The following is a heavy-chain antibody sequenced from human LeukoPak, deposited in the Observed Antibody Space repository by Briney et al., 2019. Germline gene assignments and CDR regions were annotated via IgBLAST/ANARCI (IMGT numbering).Heavy chain of an antibody. CDR1: GXTFSSYS. D-gene: IGHD3-10*01. CDR3: ARGIGAYGSGSYRPFDY. CDR2: ISSSSSYI. Sequence: GGSLRLSCAASGXTFSSYSMDWVRQAPGKGLEWVSSISSSSSYIYYADSVKGRFTISRDNAKNSLYLQMNSLRAEDAAVYYCARGIGAYGSGSYRPFDYWGQGTLVTVSS. J-gene: IGHJ4*02. V-gene: IGHV3-21*01.